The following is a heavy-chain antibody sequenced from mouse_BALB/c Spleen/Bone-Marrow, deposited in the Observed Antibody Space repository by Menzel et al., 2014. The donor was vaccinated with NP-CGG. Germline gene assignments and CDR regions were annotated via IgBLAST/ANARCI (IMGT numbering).Heavy chain of an antibody. Sequence: QSGAALVQPAESLTLSCKASGFTFTSYWMHWVKQRPGQGLEWLGEISPGNGRTNYNEKFKSNATLTVDKAASTACIQLSSLTSEDSAVYYCARWGFSYWYCEASGSATSPNVSS. CDR1: GFTFTSYW. J-gene: IGHJ1*01. CDR2: ISPGNGRT. V-gene: IGHV1S81*02. CDR3: ARWGFSYWYCEA.